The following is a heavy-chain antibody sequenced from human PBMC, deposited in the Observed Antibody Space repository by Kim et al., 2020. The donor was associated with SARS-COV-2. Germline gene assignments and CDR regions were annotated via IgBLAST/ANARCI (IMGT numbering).Heavy chain of an antibody. CDR2: ISYDGSNK. Sequence: GGSLRLSCAASGFTFSSYAMHWVRQAPGKGLEWVAVISYDGSNKYYADSVKGRFTISRDNSKNTLYLQMNSLRAEDTAVYYCARDPGSWGQGTLVTVSS. V-gene: IGHV3-30-3*01. CDR1: GFTFSSYA. CDR3: ARDPGS. D-gene: IGHD2-15*01. J-gene: IGHJ4*02.